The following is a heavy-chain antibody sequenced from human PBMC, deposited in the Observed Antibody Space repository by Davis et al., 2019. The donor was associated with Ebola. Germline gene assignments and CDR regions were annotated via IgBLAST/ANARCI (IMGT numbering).Heavy chain of an antibody. D-gene: IGHD1-26*01. V-gene: IGHV3-74*01. J-gene: IGHJ6*02. Sequence: HTGGSLRLSCAASGFTFSSYWMHWVRQGPGKGLVWVSRIKTDGSSTNYADSVKGRFTISRDNAKNTLYLQMNSLRAEDTAVYSCARDRFSDYYGMDVWGQGTTVTVSS. CDR1: GFTFSSYW. CDR2: IKTDGSST. CDR3: ARDRFSDYYGMDV.